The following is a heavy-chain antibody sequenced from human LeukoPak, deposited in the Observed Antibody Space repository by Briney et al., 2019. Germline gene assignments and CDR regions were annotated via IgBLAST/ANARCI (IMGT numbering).Heavy chain of an antibody. J-gene: IGHJ6*02. V-gene: IGHV1-8*01. D-gene: IGHD2-15*01. CDR1: GYTFTSYD. CDR3: ARVRGPLYWHPHTNYYYYGMDV. Sequence: ASVKVSCKASGYTFTSYDINWVRQATGQRLEWMGWMNPNSGNTGYAQKFQGRVTMTRNTSISTAYMELRSLRSEDTAVYYCARVRGPLYWHPHTNYYYYGMDVWGQGTTVTVSS. CDR2: MNPNSGNT.